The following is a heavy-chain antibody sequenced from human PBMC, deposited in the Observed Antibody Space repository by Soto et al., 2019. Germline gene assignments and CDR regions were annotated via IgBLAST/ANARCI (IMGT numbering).Heavy chain of an antibody. CDR2: ISSSGSNK. D-gene: IGHD1-7*01. CDR1: GFTFGDYA. CDR3: ARDCPSYNWNYASWFDP. V-gene: IGHV3-11*04. J-gene: IGHJ5*02. Sequence: GGSLRLSCTASGFTFGDYAMSWFRQAPGKGLEWVSYISSSGSNKYYADSVKGRFTISRDNSKNTLYLQMNSLRAEDTAVYYCARDCPSYNWNYASWFDPWGQGTLVTVSS.